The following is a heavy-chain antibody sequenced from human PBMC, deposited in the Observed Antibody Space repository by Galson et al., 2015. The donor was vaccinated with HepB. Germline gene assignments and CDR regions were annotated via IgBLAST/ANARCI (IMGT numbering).Heavy chain of an antibody. D-gene: IGHD4-11*01. CDR2: INPNSGGT. V-gene: IGHV1-2*02. CDR1: GYTFTGYY. Sequence: SVKVSCKASGYTFTGYYMHWVRQAPGQGLEWIGWINPNSGGTNYAQKFQGRVTMTRDTSISTAYMELSRLRSDDTAVYYCARPSNSNYAWYYFDYWGQGTLVTVSS. J-gene: IGHJ4*02. CDR3: ARPSNSNYAWYYFDY.